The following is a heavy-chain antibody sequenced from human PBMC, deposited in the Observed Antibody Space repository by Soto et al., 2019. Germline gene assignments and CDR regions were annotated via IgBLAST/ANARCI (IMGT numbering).Heavy chain of an antibody. CDR2: IYWDDDK. V-gene: IGHV2-5*02. CDR3: AHSRVVVVPAAIKWVWWFDP. J-gene: IGHJ5*02. Sequence: GLDLEWLALIYWDDDKRYSPSLKSRLTITKDTSKNQVVLTMTNMDPVDTATYYCAHSRVVVVPAAIKWVWWFDPWGQGTLVTVSS. D-gene: IGHD2-2*02.